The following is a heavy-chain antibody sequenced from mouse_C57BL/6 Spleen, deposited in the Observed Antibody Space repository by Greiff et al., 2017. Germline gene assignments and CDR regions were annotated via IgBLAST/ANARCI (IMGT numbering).Heavy chain of an antibody. CDR2: ISNGGGST. D-gene: IGHD1-1*01. Sequence: EVHLVESGGGLVQPGGSLKLSCAASGFTFSDYYMYWVRQTPEKRLEWVAYISNGGGSTYYPDTVKGRFTISRDNAKNTLYLQMSRLKSEDTAMFYYARPSYYYGSSYRYAMDYWGQGTSVTVSS. J-gene: IGHJ4*01. CDR3: ARPSYYYGSSYRYAMDY. V-gene: IGHV5-12*01. CDR1: GFTFSDYY.